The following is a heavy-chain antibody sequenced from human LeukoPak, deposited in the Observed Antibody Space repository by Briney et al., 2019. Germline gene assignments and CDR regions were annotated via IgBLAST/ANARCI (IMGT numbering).Heavy chain of an antibody. Sequence: ASVKVSCKASGYSFSSHDINWVRQATGQGLEWMGWMNPKSGNTDHAQKFQGRVTMSRNTSISVAYMELSSLRSEDTAVYYCATNWFDPWGQGTLVTVSS. J-gene: IGHJ5*02. CDR3: ATNWFDP. CDR1: GYSFSSHD. CDR2: MNPKSGNT. V-gene: IGHV1-8*01.